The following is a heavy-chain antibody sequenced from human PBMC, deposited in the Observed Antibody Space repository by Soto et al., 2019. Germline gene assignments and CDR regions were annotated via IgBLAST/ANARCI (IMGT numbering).Heavy chain of an antibody. Sequence: EVQLVESGGGLVKPGGSLRLSCAASGFTFSSYSMNWVRQAPGKGLEWVSSISSSSSYIYYADSVKGRFTISRDNAKNSLYVQMNSLRAEDTAVYYCARLSVHDAFDIWGQGTMVTVSS. D-gene: IGHD6-19*01. J-gene: IGHJ3*02. CDR1: GFTFSSYS. CDR3: ARLSVHDAFDI. CDR2: ISSSSSYI. V-gene: IGHV3-21*01.